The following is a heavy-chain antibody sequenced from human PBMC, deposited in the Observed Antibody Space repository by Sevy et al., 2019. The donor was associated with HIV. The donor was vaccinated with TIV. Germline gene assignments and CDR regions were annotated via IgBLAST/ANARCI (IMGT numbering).Heavy chain of an antibody. J-gene: IGHJ3*02. CDR2: ISAYNGNT. CDR3: ARAPGGFRAFAI. CDR1: GYTFTSYG. V-gene: IGHV1-18*01. Sequence: ASVKVSCKASGYTFTSYGISWVRQAPGQGLEWMGWISAYNGNTNYTQKLQDRVTMTTDTSTSTAYMELRSLRSDDTAAYYCARAPGGFRAFAIWGQGTMVTVSS. D-gene: IGHD1-26*01.